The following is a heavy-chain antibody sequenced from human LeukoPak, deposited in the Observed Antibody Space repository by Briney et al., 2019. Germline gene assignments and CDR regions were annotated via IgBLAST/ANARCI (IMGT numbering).Heavy chain of an antibody. Sequence: GGSLRLSCAASGFTFSSYWMHWVRQAPGKGLEWVSYISSPSSTIYYADSVKGRFTISRDNAKSSLYLQMNSLRAEDTAVYYCARVHTVVTPFDSWGQGTLVTVSS. J-gene: IGHJ4*02. V-gene: IGHV3-48*01. CDR2: ISSPSSTI. CDR1: GFTFSSYW. CDR3: ARVHTVVTPFDS. D-gene: IGHD4-23*01.